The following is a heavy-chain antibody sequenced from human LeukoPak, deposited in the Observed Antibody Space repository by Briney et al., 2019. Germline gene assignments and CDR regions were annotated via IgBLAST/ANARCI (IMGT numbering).Heavy chain of an antibody. V-gene: IGHV4-39*07. Sequence: EASETLSLTCTVSGGSISSSSYYWGWIRQPPGKGLEWIGSIYYSGSTYYNPSLKSRVTISVDTSKNQFSLKLSSVTAADTAVYYCAKTGGNTKGLFDYWGQGTLVTVSS. CDR1: GGSISSSSYY. J-gene: IGHJ4*02. CDR3: AKTGGNTKGLFDY. D-gene: IGHD4-23*01. CDR2: IYYSGST.